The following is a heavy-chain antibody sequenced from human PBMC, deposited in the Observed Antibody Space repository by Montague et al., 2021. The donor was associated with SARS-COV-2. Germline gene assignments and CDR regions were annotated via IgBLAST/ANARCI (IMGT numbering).Heavy chain of an antibody. CDR3: ARNAYNHYGLDV. J-gene: IGHJ6*02. Sequence: SETLSLTCSVSGGSLSTYYWSWIRQPPGKGLEWIGYIDDSGATRYNPSLRSRATISLDLSKNQFSLDLNSVTAAGTAVYYCARNAYNHYGLDVWGQGTTVTVSS. CDR1: GGSLSTYY. V-gene: IGHV4-59*08. CDR2: IDDSGAT.